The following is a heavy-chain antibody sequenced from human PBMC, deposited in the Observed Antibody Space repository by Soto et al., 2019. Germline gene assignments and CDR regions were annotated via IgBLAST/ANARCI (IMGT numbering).Heavy chain of an antibody. Sequence: ASVKVSCKASGYTFTGYYMHWVRQAPGQGLEWMGWINPNSGGTNYAQKFQGWVTMTRDTSISTAYMELSRLRSDDTAVYYCARQLEIPDYYYYGMDVWGQGTTVTVSS. D-gene: IGHD1-1*01. CDR1: GYTFTGYY. CDR3: ARQLEIPDYYYYGMDV. J-gene: IGHJ6*02. V-gene: IGHV1-2*04. CDR2: INPNSGGT.